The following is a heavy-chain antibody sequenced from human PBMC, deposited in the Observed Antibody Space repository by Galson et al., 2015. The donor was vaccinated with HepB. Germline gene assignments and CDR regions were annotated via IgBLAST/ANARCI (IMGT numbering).Heavy chain of an antibody. D-gene: IGHD1-26*01. V-gene: IGHV3-53*01. CDR1: GFTVSSNY. J-gene: IGHJ4*02. CDR3: ASSFGSSHSSVDY. Sequence: SLRLSCAASGFTVSSNYMSWVRQAPGKGLEWVSGFYSGGDTSYADSVKGRFTISRDSAKNTLYLQMNSLRAEDTAVYYCASSFGSSHSSVDYWGQGTLVTVSS. CDR2: FYSGGDT.